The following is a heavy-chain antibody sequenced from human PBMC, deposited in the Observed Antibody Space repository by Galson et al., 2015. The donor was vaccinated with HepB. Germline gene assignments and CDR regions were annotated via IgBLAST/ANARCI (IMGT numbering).Heavy chain of an antibody. CDR1: GFTFSDYY. V-gene: IGHV3-11*01. D-gene: IGHD5-18*01. Sequence: SLRLSCAASGFTFSDYYMSWIRQSPGQGLEWLAYISSGGSTTYYIDSVKGRFTISRDNSKNTLYLQLNSLRAEDTAVYYCVKGEGQLWLTHWGQGTLVTVSS. J-gene: IGHJ4*02. CDR3: VKGEGQLWLTH. CDR2: ISSGGSTT.